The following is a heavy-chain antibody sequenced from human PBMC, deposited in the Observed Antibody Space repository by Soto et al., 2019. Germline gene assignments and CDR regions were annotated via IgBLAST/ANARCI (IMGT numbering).Heavy chain of an antibody. D-gene: IGHD3-9*01. V-gene: IGHV4-59*08. CDR1: GGSISSYY. CDR3: ARICVLRYFPHDTFVY. Sequence: SETLSLTCTVSGGSISSYYWSWIRQPPGKGLEWIGYIYYSGSTNYNPSLKSRVTISVDTSKNQFSLKLSSVTAADTAVYYCARICVLRYFPHDTFVYWGQGILVTVSS. J-gene: IGHJ4*02. CDR2: IYYSGST.